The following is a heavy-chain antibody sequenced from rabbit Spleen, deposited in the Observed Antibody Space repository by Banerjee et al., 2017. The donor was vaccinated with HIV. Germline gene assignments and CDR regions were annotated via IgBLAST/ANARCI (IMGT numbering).Heavy chain of an antibody. D-gene: IGHD1-1*01. J-gene: IGHJ4*01. Sequence: EESGGGLVQPEGSLTLTCTASGFSFSSSYWICWVRQAPGKGLELIACIYGASGGSAWYATWAKGRFTISKTSSTTVTLQVTSLTAADTATYFCTRDDGSGHYIDGYFHLWGPGTLVTVS. CDR2: IYGASGGSA. V-gene: IGHV1S45*01. CDR1: GFSFSSSYW. CDR3: TRDDGSGHYIDGYFHL.